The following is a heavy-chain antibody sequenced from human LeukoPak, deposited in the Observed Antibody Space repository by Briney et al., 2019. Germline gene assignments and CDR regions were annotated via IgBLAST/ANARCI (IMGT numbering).Heavy chain of an antibody. CDR1: GYTFTGYY. Sequence: ASVKVSCKASGYTFTGYYMHWVRQAPGQGLEWMGWINPNSGGTNYAQKFQGRVTMTRDTSISTAYMELSRLRSDDTAVYYCARDSSTYYDFWSGYSVDYWGQGTLVTVSS. D-gene: IGHD3-3*01. J-gene: IGHJ4*02. CDR3: ARDSSTYYDFWSGYSVDY. CDR2: INPNSGGT. V-gene: IGHV1-2*02.